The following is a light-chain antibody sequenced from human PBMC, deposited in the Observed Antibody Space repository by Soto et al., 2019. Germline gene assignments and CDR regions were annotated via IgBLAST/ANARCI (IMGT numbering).Light chain of an antibody. CDR2: GNS. Sequence: QSVLTQPPSVSGAPGQRVTISCTGSSSNTGAGYDVHWYQQLPGTAPKLLIYGNSNRPSGVPDRFSGSKSGTSASLAITGLQADDEADYYCQSYDSSLSGVVFGGGTKLTVL. CDR1: SSNTGAGYD. CDR3: QSYDSSLSGVV. J-gene: IGLJ2*01. V-gene: IGLV1-40*01.